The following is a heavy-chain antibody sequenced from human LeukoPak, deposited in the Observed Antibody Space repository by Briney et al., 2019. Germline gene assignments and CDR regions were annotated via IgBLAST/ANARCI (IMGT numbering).Heavy chain of an antibody. J-gene: IGHJ4*02. V-gene: IGHV1-3*03. CDR1: GYTFTSYA. Sequence: GASVTVSCKASGYTFTSYAMHWVRQAPGQRLEWMGWINAGNGNTKYSQEFQGRVTITRDTSASTAYMELSSLRSEDMAVYYCARAEKDLTSYYYDSSGYYTLGYWGQGTLVTVSS. D-gene: IGHD3-22*01. CDR2: INAGNGNT. CDR3: ARAEKDLTSYYYDSSGYYTLGY.